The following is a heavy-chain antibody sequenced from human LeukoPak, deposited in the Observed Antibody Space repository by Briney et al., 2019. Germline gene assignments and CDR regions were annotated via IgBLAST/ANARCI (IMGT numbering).Heavy chain of an antibody. Sequence: GGSLRLSCAASGFIFSSHGMNWVRQAPGKGLEWVAVLRYDGIKKYNADSVKGRFTISRDNSKNTLYLQMNSLRAEDTAVYYCARGGDWGGFLLRFFDYWGQGTLVTVSS. D-gene: IGHD3-3*01. CDR2: LRYDGIKK. V-gene: IGHV3-33*01. J-gene: IGHJ4*02. CDR3: ARGGDWGGFLLRFFDY. CDR1: GFIFSSHG.